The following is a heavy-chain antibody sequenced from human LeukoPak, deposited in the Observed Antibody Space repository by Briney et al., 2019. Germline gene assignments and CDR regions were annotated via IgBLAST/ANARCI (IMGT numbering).Heavy chain of an antibody. CDR3: ARRVAGSGSRDY. CDR1: GGSIISSSYH. D-gene: IGHD5-12*01. CDR2: IHYSGST. J-gene: IGHJ4*02. V-gene: IGHV4-39*01. Sequence: PSETLSLTCTVSGGSIISSSYHWGWIRQPPGKGLEWIGSIHYSGSTYYNPSLKSRLTISVDTSKNQFSLNLSSVTAADTAVYYCARRVAGSGSRDYWGQGTLVTVSS.